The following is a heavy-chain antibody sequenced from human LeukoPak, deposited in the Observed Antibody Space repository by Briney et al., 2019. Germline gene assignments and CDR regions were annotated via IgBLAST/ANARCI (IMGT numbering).Heavy chain of an antibody. J-gene: IGHJ4*02. CDR2: INHSGST. Sequence: PSGTLSLTCAVYGGSFSGYYWSWIRQPPGKGLEWIGEINHSGSTNYNPSLKSRVTISVDTSKNPFSLKLSSVTAADTAVYYCARDPMTTVTTFDYWGQGTLVTVSS. CDR3: ARDPMTTVTTFDY. CDR1: GGSFSGYY. V-gene: IGHV4-34*01. D-gene: IGHD4-17*01.